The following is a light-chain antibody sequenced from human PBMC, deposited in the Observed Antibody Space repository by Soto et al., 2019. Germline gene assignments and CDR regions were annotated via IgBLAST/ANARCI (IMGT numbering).Light chain of an antibody. J-gene: IGKJ4*01. V-gene: IGKV1-39*01. CDR1: HNINTD. CDR2: AAS. Sequence: DIHMTQSPSSLSASVGDRVTITCRASHNINTDLSWYQWKPGKAPKALIYAASNLQSGVPSRFGGSGSGTDFTLTISSLQPEDFATYYCQHSYTTPLTFGGGTKVEI. CDR3: QHSYTTPLT.